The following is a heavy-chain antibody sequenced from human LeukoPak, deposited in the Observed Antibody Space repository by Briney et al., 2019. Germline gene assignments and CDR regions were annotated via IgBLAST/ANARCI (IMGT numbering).Heavy chain of an antibody. CDR1: RGTFSSYA. CDR2: IIPIFGTA. CDR3: ARRLERSGTPYDY. D-gene: IGHD1-1*01. V-gene: IGHV1-69*13. Sequence: ASVKVSCKASRGTFSSYAISWVRQAPGQGLEWMGGIIPIFGTANYAQKFQGRVTITADESPSTDYMELSSLRSEATLGYYCARRLERSGTPYDYWGQGTLVTGPS. J-gene: IGHJ4*02.